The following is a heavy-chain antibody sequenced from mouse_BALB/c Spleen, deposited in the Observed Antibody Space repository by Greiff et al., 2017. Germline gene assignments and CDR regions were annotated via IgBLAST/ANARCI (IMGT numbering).Heavy chain of an antibody. V-gene: IGHV5-17*02. J-gene: IGHJ2*01. D-gene: IGHD2-4*01. CDR2: ISSGSSTI. Sequence: EVNVVESGGGLVQPGGSRKLSCAASGFTFSSFGMHWVRQAPEKGLEWVAYISSGSSTIYYADTVKGRFTISRDNPKNTLFLQMTSLRSEDTAMYYCAREGYDYDGRVFDYWGQGTTLTVSS. CDR1: GFTFSSFG. CDR3: AREGYDYDGRVFDY.